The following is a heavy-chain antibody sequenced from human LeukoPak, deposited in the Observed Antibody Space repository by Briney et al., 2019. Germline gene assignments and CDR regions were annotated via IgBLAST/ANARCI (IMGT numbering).Heavy chain of an antibody. J-gene: IGHJ4*02. D-gene: IGHD3-9*01. Sequence: APVKVSCKASGFTFTSSAMQWVRQARGQRLEWIGWIVVGSGNTNYAQKFQERVTITRDMSTSTAYMELSSLRSEDTAVYYCAAFPTPYDILTGYYDYWGQGTLVTVSS. CDR2: IVVGSGNT. CDR1: GFTFTSSA. V-gene: IGHV1-58*02. CDR3: AAFPTPYDILTGYYDY.